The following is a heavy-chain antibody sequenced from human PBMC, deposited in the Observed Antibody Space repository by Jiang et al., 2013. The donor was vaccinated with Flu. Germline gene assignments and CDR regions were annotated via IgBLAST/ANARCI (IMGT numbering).Heavy chain of an antibody. D-gene: IGHD3-22*01. CDR2: LYSRGGP. V-gene: IGHV4-39*07. CDR1: GASINSGNYF. Sequence: LLKPSETLSLTCGVSGASINSGNYFWGWIRQPPGRGLEWIGSLYSRGGPYYNPSLKSRVTISVDPSKNQFSLKLSSVTAADTAVYYCARGFYDSSGYYHWYFDLWGPWHPGHCLL. J-gene: IGHJ2*01. CDR3: ARGFYDSSGYYHWYFDL.